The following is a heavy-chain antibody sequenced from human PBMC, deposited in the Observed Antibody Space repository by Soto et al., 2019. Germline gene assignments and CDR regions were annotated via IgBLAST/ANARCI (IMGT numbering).Heavy chain of an antibody. J-gene: IGHJ4*02. D-gene: IGHD3-10*01. CDR1: GFTFDDYA. CDR3: AKERLPGFGEFGY. Sequence: GGSLRLSCAASGFTFDDYAMHWVRQAPGKGLEWVSGISWNSGSIGYADSVKGRFTISRDNAKNSLYLQMNSLRAEDTALYYCAKERLPGFGEFGYWGQGTLVTVSS. V-gene: IGHV3-9*01. CDR2: ISWNSGSI.